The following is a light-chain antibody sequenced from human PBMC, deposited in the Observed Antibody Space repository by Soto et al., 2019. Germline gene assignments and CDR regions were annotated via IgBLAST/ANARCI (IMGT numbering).Light chain of an antibody. CDR2: DVS. CDR3: CSYAGNSLWV. J-gene: IGLJ3*02. CDR1: SSDVGGYNY. Sequence: QSALTQPRSVSGSPGQSVTISCTGTSSDVGGYNYVSWYQQHPGKAPKLVIYDVSKRPSGVPDRFSGSKSGNTASLTISWLQAEDEADYYCCSYAGNSLWVFGGGTQLTVL. V-gene: IGLV2-11*01.